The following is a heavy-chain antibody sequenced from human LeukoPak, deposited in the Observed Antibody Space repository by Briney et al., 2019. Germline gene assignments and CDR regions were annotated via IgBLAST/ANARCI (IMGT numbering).Heavy chain of an antibody. Sequence: GGSLRLSCAASGFTFSSYAMTWVRQAPGKGLEWVSAISGSGGSTYYADSVKGRFTISRDNSKNTLYLQMNSLRAEDTAVYYCAKDPDDIPRHPSWGQGTLVTVSS. J-gene: IGHJ4*02. CDR1: GFTFSSYA. V-gene: IGHV3-23*01. CDR3: AKDPDDIPRHPS. CDR2: ISGSGGST. D-gene: IGHD3-9*01.